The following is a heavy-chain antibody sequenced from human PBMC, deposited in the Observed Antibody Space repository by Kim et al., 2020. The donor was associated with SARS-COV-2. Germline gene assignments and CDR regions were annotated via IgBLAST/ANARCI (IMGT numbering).Heavy chain of an antibody. D-gene: IGHD6-19*01. CDR1: GFTFSSYS. V-gene: IGHV3-21*01. CDR3: ARDEGSSGWYDSFDY. Sequence: GGSLRLSCAASGFTFSSYSMNWVRQAPGKGLEWVSSISSSSSYIYYADSVKGRFTISRDNAKNSLYLQMNSLRAEDTAVYYCARDEGSSGWYDSFDYWGQGTLVTVSS. J-gene: IGHJ4*02. CDR2: ISSSSSYI.